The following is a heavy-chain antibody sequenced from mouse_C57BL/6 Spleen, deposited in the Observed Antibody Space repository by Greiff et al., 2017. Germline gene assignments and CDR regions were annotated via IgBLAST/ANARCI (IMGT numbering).Heavy chain of an antibody. Sequence: QVQLQQSGTELVKPGASVKLSCKASGYTFTSYWMHWVKQRPGQGLEWIGNINPSNGGTNYNEKFKSKATLTVDKSSSTAYMQLSSLTSEDSAVYYCAREIYYGNYFYAMDYWGQGTSVTVSS. D-gene: IGHD2-1*01. CDR2: INPSNGGT. J-gene: IGHJ4*01. CDR1: GYTFTSYW. V-gene: IGHV1-53*01. CDR3: AREIYYGNYFYAMDY.